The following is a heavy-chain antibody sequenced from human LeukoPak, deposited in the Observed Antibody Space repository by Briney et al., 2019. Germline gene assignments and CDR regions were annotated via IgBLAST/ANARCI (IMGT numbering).Heavy chain of an antibody. J-gene: IGHJ4*02. CDR1: GYIFTSYC. D-gene: IGHD6-13*01. CDR3: ARTYRSSTWKSFDY. Sequence: GEALKISCKASGYIFTSYCIAWGRQMPGERLEWMRIISPGDSDTRYSPSFQGQVTMSADKSISTAYLQWSSLKASDTAMYYCARTYRSSTWKSFDYWGQGTLVTVSS. V-gene: IGHV5-51*01. CDR2: ISPGDSDT.